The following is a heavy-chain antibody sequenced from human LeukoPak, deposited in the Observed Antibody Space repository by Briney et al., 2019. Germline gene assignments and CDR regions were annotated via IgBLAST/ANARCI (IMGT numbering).Heavy chain of an antibody. Sequence: GASAKVSCKASGGTFSSYAISWVRQAPGQGLEWMGGIIPIFGTANYAQKFQGRVTITTDESTSTAYMELSSLRSEDTAVYYCAGGRGGGLHFDYWGQGTLVTVSS. D-gene: IGHD3-16*01. V-gene: IGHV1-69*05. CDR3: AGGRGGGLHFDY. CDR1: GGTFSSYA. CDR2: IIPIFGTA. J-gene: IGHJ4*02.